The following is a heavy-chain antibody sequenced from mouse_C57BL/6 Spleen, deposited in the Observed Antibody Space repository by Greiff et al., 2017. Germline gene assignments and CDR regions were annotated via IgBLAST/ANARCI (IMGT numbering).Heavy chain of an antibody. D-gene: IGHD1-1*01. J-gene: IGHJ2*01. CDR3: ARLGSRRGYFDY. V-gene: IGHV1-63*01. Sequence: QVQLKESGAELVRPGTSVKMSCKASGYTFTNYWIGWAKQRPGHGLEWIGDIYPGGGYTNYNEKFKGKATLTADKSSSTAYMPFSSLTSEDSAIYYCARLGSRRGYFDYWGQGTTLTVSS. CDR1: GYTFTNYW. CDR2: IYPGGGYT.